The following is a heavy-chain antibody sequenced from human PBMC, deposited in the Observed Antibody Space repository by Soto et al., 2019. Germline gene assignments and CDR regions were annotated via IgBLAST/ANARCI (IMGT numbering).Heavy chain of an antibody. J-gene: IGHJ4*02. Sequence: EVQVLESGGGLAQPGGSLRLSCATSGFTFSSNGMSWVRQAPGKGLDLVSGISGSGRKTYYAESVKGRFTISRDNSKNTLFLQMNSLRAEDTAVYYCAKNGLSNSPSAIDSWGQGTLVTVSS. CDR2: ISGSGRKT. V-gene: IGHV3-23*01. CDR3: AKNGLSNSPSAIDS. D-gene: IGHD2-8*01. CDR1: GFTFSSNG.